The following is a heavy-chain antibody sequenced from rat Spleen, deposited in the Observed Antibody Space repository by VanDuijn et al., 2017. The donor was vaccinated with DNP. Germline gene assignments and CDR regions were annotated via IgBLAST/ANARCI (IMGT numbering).Heavy chain of an antibody. J-gene: IGHJ2*01. CDR3: AKRMDYFDY. CDR2: LTYDGGST. V-gene: IGHV5-20*01. CDR1: GFTFSDYY. Sequence: EVQLVESGGGLVQPGRSLKLSCAASGFTFSDYYMAWVRQAPTKGLEWVAYLTYDGGSTYYRDSVKGRFTISRDNAKSTLYLQMKSLRSEETATYYCAKRMDYFDYWGQGVMVTVSS.